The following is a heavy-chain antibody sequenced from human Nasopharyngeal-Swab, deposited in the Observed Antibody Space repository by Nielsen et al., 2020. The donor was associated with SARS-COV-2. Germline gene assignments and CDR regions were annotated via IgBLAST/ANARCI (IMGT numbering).Heavy chain of an antibody. D-gene: IGHD6-19*01. CDR2: ISYDGSNK. CDR3: AREQGWLVPPDY. Sequence: GESLKISCAASGFTFSSYAMHWVRQAPGKGLEWVAVISYDGSNKYYADSVKGRFTISRDNSKNTLYLQMNSLRAGDTAVYYCAREQGWLVPPDYWGQGTLVTVSS. V-gene: IGHV3-30-3*01. J-gene: IGHJ4*02. CDR1: GFTFSSYA.